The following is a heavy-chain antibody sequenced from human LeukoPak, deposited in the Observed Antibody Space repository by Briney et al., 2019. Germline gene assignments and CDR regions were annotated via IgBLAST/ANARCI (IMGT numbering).Heavy chain of an antibody. Sequence: GGSLRLSCAASGFTFSSYSMNWVRQAPEKGLEWVSSISSSSSYKYYADSVKGRFTISRDNAKNSLYLQMNSLRAEDTAVYYCARVRDVVEDIIXVVAAXDAFDIWGQXXXXXVSS. CDR3: ARVRDVVEDIIXVVAAXDAFDI. CDR1: GFTFSSYS. V-gene: IGHV3-21*01. D-gene: IGHD2-15*01. J-gene: IGHJ3*02. CDR2: ISSSSSYK.